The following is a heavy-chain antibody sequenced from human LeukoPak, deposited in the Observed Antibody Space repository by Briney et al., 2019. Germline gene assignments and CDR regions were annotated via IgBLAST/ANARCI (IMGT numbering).Heavy chain of an antibody. J-gene: IGHJ4*02. CDR2: IYYSGST. V-gene: IGHV4-59*01. Sequence: PSETLSLTCAVSGGSISSYYWSWIRQPPGKGLEWIGYIYYSGSTNYNPSLKSRVTISVDKSKNQFSLKLSSVTAADTAVYYCARADWRRLQLLDYWGQGTLVTVSS. CDR1: GGSISSYY. CDR3: ARADWRRLQLLDY. D-gene: IGHD5-24*01.